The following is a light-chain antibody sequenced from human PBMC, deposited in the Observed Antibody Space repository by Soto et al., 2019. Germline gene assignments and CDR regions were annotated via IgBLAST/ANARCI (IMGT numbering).Light chain of an antibody. Sequence: QSVLTQPASVSESPGPSITISCTGTSGDVDAFDYVSWYQQHPGKAPKLMIFEVSDRPSGVSDRFAGAKSGSTASLTTSGLQAEDEADYFCTSFTSSSTQVFGSGTKVTVL. V-gene: IGLV2-14*01. J-gene: IGLJ1*01. CDR3: TSFTSSSTQV. CDR2: EVS. CDR1: SGDVDAFDY.